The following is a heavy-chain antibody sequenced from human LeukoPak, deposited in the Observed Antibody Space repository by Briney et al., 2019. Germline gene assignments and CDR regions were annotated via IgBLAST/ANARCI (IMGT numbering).Heavy chain of an antibody. J-gene: IGHJ6*02. CDR3: ARDRPVAGSFRLYYYGMDV. CDR1: GGSISSYY. CDR2: IYYSGST. D-gene: IGHD6-13*01. V-gene: IGHV4-59*01. Sequence: SETLSLTCTVSGGSISSYYWSWIRQPPGKGLEWIGYIYYSGSTNYNPSLKSRATISVDTSKNQFSLKLSSVTAADTAVYYCARDRPVAGSFRLYYYGMDVWGQGTTVTVSS.